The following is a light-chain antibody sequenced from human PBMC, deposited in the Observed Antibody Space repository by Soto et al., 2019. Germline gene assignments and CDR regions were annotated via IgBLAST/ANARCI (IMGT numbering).Light chain of an antibody. V-gene: IGLV1-40*01. CDR2: GNS. Sequence: QSVLTQPPSVSGAPGQTVTISCTGSSANIGAGYDVHWYQQLPGTAPKLLIYGNSNRPSGVPDRFSGSKSGTSASLAITGLQAEDEADYSCQSYDSSLSVVVFGGGTKLTVL. CDR3: QSYDSSLSVVV. CDR1: SANIGAGYD. J-gene: IGLJ2*01.